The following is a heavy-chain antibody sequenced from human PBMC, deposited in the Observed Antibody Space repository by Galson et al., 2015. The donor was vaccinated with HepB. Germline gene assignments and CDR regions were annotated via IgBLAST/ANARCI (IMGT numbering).Heavy chain of an antibody. Sequence: SLRLSCAASGFTFGDYYMSWIRQAPGKGLEWLSYISGSSTYTNYADSVEGRFTTSRDNGRNSLYLQMNSLRAEDTAVYYCARDSCNSTSCYDYWGPGTLVTVSS. D-gene: IGHD2-2*01. J-gene: IGHJ4*02. CDR3: ARDSCNSTSCYDY. CDR1: GFTFGDYY. CDR2: ISGSSTYT. V-gene: IGHV3-11*05.